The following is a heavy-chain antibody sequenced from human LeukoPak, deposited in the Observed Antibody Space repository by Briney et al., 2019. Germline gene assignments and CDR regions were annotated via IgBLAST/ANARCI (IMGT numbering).Heavy chain of an antibody. CDR2: IIPIFGTA. CDR1: GGTFSSYA. V-gene: IGHV1-69*13. J-gene: IGHJ4*02. D-gene: IGHD3-10*01. CDR3: ASTHGSPYYYFDY. Sequence: GASVKVSCKASGGTFSSYAISWVRQAPGQGLEWMGGIIPIFGTANYAQKFQGRVTITADESTSTAYMELSSLRSEDTAVYYCASTHGSPYYYFDYWGQGTLVTVSS.